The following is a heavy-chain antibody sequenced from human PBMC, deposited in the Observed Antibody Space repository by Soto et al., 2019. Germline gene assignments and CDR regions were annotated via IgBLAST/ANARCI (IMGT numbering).Heavy chain of an antibody. V-gene: IGHV1-69*01. CDR2: IIPIFGTA. CDR1: GGTFSSFT. Sequence: QVQLVQSGAEVKKPGSSVKVSCKASGGTFSSFTISWVRQAPGQGLEWMGEIIPIFGTANYAQKFQGRVTISADESTSTAYMELSSLRSEDTAVYYCERQVRSRYCTNGVCFNYFDYWGQGTLVTVSS. CDR3: ERQVRSRYCTNGVCFNYFDY. J-gene: IGHJ4*02. D-gene: IGHD2-8*01.